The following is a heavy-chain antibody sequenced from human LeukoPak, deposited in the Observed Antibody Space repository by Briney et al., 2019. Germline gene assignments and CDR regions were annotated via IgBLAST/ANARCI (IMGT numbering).Heavy chain of an antibody. D-gene: IGHD1-1*01. CDR2: IRSKAYGETA. J-gene: IGHJ4*02. CDR1: GFTFGDYA. Sequence: PGGSLRLSCTASGFTFGDYAMIWIRQAPGKGLEWVGFIRSKAYGETADYAASVKGRLTISRDDSKAIAYLQMNSLKTEDTAVYHCTRDRGAYNLYDYWGQGTLVTVSS. V-gene: IGHV3-49*03. CDR3: TRDRGAYNLYDY.